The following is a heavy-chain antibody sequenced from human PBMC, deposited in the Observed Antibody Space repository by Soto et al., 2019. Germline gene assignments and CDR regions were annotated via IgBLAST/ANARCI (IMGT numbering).Heavy chain of an antibody. CDR2: INPSGGST. V-gene: IGHV1-46*01. CDR1: GYTYTSKY. Sequence: ASVKASSKEPGYTYTSKYRHWLRQAPGQGLEWMGIINPSGGSTSYAQKFQGRVTMTRDTSTSTVYMELSSLRSEDTAVYYCARAAPLTVIYYWGQGTLVTVSS. J-gene: IGHJ4*02. CDR3: ARAAPLTVIYY. D-gene: IGHD2-8*01.